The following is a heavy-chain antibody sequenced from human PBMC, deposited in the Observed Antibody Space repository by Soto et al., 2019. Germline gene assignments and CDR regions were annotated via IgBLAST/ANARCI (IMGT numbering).Heavy chain of an antibody. V-gene: IGHV3-23*01. CDR1: GFTFSSYA. Sequence: GGSLRLSCAASGFTFSSYAMSWVRQAPGKGLEWVSAISGSGGSTYYADSVKGRFTISRDNSKNTLYLQMNSLRAEDTAVYYCAKDPGEQWLADDAFDIWGQGTMVTVS. J-gene: IGHJ3*02. D-gene: IGHD6-19*01. CDR3: AKDPGEQWLADDAFDI. CDR2: ISGSGGST.